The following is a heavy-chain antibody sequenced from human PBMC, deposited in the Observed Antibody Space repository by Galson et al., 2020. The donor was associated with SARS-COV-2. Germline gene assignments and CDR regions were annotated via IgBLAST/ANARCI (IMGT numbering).Heavy chain of an antibody. D-gene: IGHD3-22*01. J-gene: IGHJ4*02. CDR2: VHNTGTT. CDR3: ARGNRDINMILVVITAVNYHFDV. CDR1: GRSFRDYY. V-gene: IGHV4-34*01. Sequence: SETLSITCDVYGRSFRDYYWTWIRQHPGKGLEWTGEVHNTGTTNYNPALKRRVTISVDTSKNQFSLKLSSVTAADTAVYYCARGNRDINMILVVITAVNYHFDVWGQGTLVTVAS.